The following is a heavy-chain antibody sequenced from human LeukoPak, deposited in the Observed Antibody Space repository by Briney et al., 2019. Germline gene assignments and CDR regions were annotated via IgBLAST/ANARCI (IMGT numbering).Heavy chain of an antibody. Sequence: ASVKVSCKASGYTFTSYAMNWVRQAPGQGLEWMGWINTNTGNPTYAQGFTGRFVFSLDTSVSTAYLQISSLKAEDTAVYYCASLWSTSRLYAFDIWGQGTMVTVSS. CDR1: GYTFTSYA. V-gene: IGHV7-4-1*02. J-gene: IGHJ3*02. D-gene: IGHD2-2*01. CDR2: INTNTGNP. CDR3: ASLWSTSRLYAFDI.